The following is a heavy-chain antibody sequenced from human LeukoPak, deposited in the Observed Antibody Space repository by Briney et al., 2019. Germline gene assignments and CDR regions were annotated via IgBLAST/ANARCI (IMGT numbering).Heavy chain of an antibody. CDR2: ISGSGGGT. Sequence: GGSLRLSYAASGFTFSSYAMSWVRQVPGKGLEWVSAISGSGGGTFYTDSVKGRFTISRDNSKNTLLLQMNSLRAADTAIYYCAKGYDHYDDGGYYSRPDAFDLWGQGTMVTVSS. V-gene: IGHV3-23*01. CDR3: AKGYDHYDDGGYYSRPDAFDL. CDR1: GFTFSSYA. J-gene: IGHJ3*01. D-gene: IGHD3-22*01.